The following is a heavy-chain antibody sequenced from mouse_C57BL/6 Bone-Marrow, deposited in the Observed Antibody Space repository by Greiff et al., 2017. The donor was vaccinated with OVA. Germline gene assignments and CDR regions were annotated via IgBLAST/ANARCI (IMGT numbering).Heavy chain of an antibody. Sequence: QVQLKQSGAELARPGASVKMSCKASGYTFTSYTMHWVKQRPGQGLEWIGYINPSSGYTKYNQKFKDKATLTADKSSSTAYMQLSSLTSEDSAVYYCARRNTTVVAQDYWGQGTTLTVSS. V-gene: IGHV1-4*01. CDR3: ARRNTTVVAQDY. J-gene: IGHJ2*01. CDR2: INPSSGYT. CDR1: GYTFTSYT. D-gene: IGHD1-1*01.